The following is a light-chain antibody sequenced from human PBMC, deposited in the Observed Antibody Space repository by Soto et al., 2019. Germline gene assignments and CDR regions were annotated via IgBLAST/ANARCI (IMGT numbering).Light chain of an antibody. V-gene: IGKV3-20*01. Sequence: EIVLTQSPGTLSLSPGERATLSCRASQSVSSSYLAWHQQKPGQAPRLLIYGASSRATGIPDRFSGSGSGTDFTLTIIRLEPEDFAVYYCQQYGSSRTWTFGQGTKVEIK. CDR1: QSVSSSY. CDR3: QQYGSSRTWT. CDR2: GAS. J-gene: IGKJ1*01.